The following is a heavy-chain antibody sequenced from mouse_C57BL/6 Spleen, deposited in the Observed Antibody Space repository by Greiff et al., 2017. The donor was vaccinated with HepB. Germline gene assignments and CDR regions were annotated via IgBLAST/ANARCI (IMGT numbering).Heavy chain of an antibody. D-gene: IGHD2-4*01. V-gene: IGHV1-26*01. CDR2: INPNNGGT. CDR1: GYTFTDYY. J-gene: IGHJ4*01. Sequence: EVQLQQSGPELVKPGASVKISCKASGYTFTDYYMNWVKQSHGKSLEWIGDINPNNGGTSYNQKFKGKATLTVDKSSSTAYMELRSLTSEDSAVYYCARSDDYGRVYYAMDYWGQGTSVTVSS. CDR3: ARSDDYGRVYYAMDY.